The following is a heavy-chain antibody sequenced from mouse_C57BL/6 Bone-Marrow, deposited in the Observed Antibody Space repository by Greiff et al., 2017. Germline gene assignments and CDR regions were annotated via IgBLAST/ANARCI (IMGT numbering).Heavy chain of an antibody. D-gene: IGHD2-4*01. V-gene: IGHV5-17*01. Sequence: EVMLVESGGGLVKPGGSLKLSCAASGFTFSDYGMHWVRQAPEKGLEWVAYISSGSSTIYYADTVKGRFTISRDNAKNTLCLQMTSLRSEDTAMYYCERDDYDVPYFDYWGQGTTLTVSS. CDR1: GFTFSDYG. CDR2: ISSGSSTI. J-gene: IGHJ2*01. CDR3: ERDDYDVPYFDY.